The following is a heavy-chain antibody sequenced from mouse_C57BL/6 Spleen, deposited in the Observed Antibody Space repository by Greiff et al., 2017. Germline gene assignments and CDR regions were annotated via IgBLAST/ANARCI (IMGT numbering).Heavy chain of an antibody. Sequence: QVHVKQSGAELVRPGTSVKVSCKASGYAFTNYLIEWVKQRPGQGLEWIGVINPGSGGTNYNEKFKGKATLTADKSSSTAYMQLSSLTSEDSAVYFCARNSNYEDYAMDYWGQGTSVTVSS. V-gene: IGHV1-54*01. CDR1: GYAFTNYL. CDR2: INPGSGGT. CDR3: ARNSNYEDYAMDY. D-gene: IGHD2-5*01. J-gene: IGHJ4*01.